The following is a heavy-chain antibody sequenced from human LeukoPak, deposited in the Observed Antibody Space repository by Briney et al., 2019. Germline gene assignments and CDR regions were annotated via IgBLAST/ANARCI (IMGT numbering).Heavy chain of an antibody. CDR1: GYTFTSYY. V-gene: IGHV1-46*01. D-gene: IGHD3-10*01. Sequence: ASVKVSCKASGYTFTSYYMHWVRQAPGQGLEWMGIINPSGGSTSYAQKFQGRVTMTRDTSISTAYMELSRLRSDDTAVYYCAREAGGITMVRGVIMYWGQGTLVTVSS. J-gene: IGHJ4*02. CDR3: AREAGGITMVRGVIMY. CDR2: INPSGGST.